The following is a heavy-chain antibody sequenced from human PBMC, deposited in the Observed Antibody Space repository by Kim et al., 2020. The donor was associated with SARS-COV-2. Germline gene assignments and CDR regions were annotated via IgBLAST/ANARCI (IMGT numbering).Heavy chain of an antibody. J-gene: IGHJ6*02. CDR2: IYSGGST. V-gene: IGHV3-66*01. D-gene: IGHD1-20*01. CDR1: GFTVSSNY. Sequence: GGSLRLSCAASGFTVSSNYMSWVRQAPGKVLEWVSVIYSGGSTYYAESVKGRFTISRDNSKNTLYLQMNSLRAEDTAVYYCARDNWNDLYYYYYGMDVWGQGTTVTVSS. CDR3: ARDNWNDLYYYYYGMDV.